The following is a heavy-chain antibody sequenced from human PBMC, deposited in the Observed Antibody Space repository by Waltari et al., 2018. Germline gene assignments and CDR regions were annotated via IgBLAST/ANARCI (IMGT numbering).Heavy chain of an antibody. V-gene: IGHV3-23*01. CDR1: GFTFSSYA. CDR2: ISGSGGST. D-gene: IGHD5-18*01. Sequence: EVQLLESGGGLVQPGGSPRLSCAASGFTFSSYAMSWVRRAPGKGLEWVSVISGSGGSTNYADSVKGRFTISRDNSKNTLYLQMNSLRAEDTAVYYCAKDGTWIQLWFDYWGQGTLVTVSS. CDR3: AKDGTWIQLWFDY. J-gene: IGHJ4*02.